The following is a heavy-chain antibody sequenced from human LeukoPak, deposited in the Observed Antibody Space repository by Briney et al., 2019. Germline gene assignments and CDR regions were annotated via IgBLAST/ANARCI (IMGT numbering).Heavy chain of an antibody. Sequence: GGSLRLSCAASGFTFSNYALSWVRQAPGKGLEWASTISGSGGSTYYSDSVKGRFTISRDNSKNTLYLQMNSLRAEDTAVYYCAKDLNDYGGNSGRFDYWGQGTLVTVSS. J-gene: IGHJ4*02. CDR3: AKDLNDYGGNSGRFDY. V-gene: IGHV3-23*01. D-gene: IGHD4-23*01. CDR2: ISGSGGST. CDR1: GFTFSNYA.